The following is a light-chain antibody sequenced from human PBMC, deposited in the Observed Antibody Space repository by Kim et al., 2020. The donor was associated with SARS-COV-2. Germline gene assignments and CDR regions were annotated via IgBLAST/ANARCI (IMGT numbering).Light chain of an antibody. CDR3: CSYAGSYTWV. J-gene: IGLJ3*02. V-gene: IGLV2-11*01. CDR2: DVS. CDR1: SSDVGGYDL. Sequence: QSVLTQPRSVSGSPGQSVTISCTGTSSDVGGYDLVYWYQQHPGKAPQLMICDVSNPPSGVPDRFSGSKSGNTASLTISGLQADDEADYYCCSYAGSYTWVFGGGTALTVL.